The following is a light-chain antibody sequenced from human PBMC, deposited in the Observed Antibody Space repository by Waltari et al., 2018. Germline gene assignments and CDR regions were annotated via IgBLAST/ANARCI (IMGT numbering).Light chain of an antibody. CDR3: CSYAGSYVYV. CDR1: SSDVGGYNS. V-gene: IGLV2-11*01. J-gene: IGLJ1*01. CDR2: DVN. Sequence: QSALTQTRSVSGSPGPSVTISCTGTSSDVGGYNSVPWYQQRPGKAPKVMIYDVNKRPSGVPDRFSGSKSGNTASLTISGLQAEDEADYYCCSYAGSYVYVFGTGTKVSVL.